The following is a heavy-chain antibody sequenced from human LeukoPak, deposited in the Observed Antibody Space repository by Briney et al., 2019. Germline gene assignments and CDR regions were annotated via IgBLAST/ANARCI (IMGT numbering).Heavy chain of an antibody. J-gene: IGHJ4*02. CDR3: ARGTCCSGGSCQRRAFDY. Sequence: ASETLSLTCTVSGGSISSYYWSWIRQPPGKGLEWIGYIYYSGSTNYNPSLKSRVTKSVDTSKNQFSLKLSSVTAADTAVYYCARGTCCSGGSCQRRAFDYWGQGTLVTVSS. D-gene: IGHD2-15*01. V-gene: IGHV4-59*01. CDR1: GGSISSYY. CDR2: IYYSGST.